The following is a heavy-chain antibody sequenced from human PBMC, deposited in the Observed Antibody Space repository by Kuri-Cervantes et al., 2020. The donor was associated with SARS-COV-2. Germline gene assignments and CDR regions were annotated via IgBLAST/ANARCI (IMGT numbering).Heavy chain of an antibody. D-gene: IGHD3-22*01. V-gene: IGHV2-5*02. J-gene: IGHJ4*02. CDR1: GFSLSTSGVG. Sequence: SGPTLVKPTQTLTLTCTFSGFSLSTSGVGVGWIRQPPGKALEWLALIYWDDDKRCSPSLKSRLTITKDTSKNQVVLTMTNMDPVDTATYYCAHRGYYDSSGSLDYWGQGTLVTVSS. CDR2: IYWDDDK. CDR3: AHRGYYDSSGSLDY.